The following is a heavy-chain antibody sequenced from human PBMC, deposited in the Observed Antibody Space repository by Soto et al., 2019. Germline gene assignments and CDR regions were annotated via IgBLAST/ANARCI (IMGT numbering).Heavy chain of an antibody. CDR1: GVSLTSHY. D-gene: IGHD3-22*01. J-gene: IGHJ6*02. V-gene: IGHV4-59*11. Sequence: SETLSLTCRVSGVSLTSHYWTWIRQSPGKGLEWVGYIYYSGSTNYSPSLKSRLTMSIDTPSNQFSLNLSSVTAADTAIYYCARLRDRSGTASIYNGMDVWGPGTMVTVSS. CDR2: IYYSGST. CDR3: ARLRDRSGTASIYNGMDV.